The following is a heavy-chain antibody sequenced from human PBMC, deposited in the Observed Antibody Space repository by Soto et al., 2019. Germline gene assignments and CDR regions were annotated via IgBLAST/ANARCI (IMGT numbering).Heavy chain of an antibody. Sequence: EVHLVESGGGLVQPGGSLRLSCAASGFPFSNFEMNWVRQAPGKGLEWISYISSTASTIYYADSVKGRFTISRDNAKNSLFLQMNSRSPEDTAVYYCAPGGSTGGDRWGQGTLVTVSS. CDR3: APGGSTGGDR. V-gene: IGHV3-48*03. CDR2: ISSTASTI. D-gene: IGHD2-8*02. CDR1: GFPFSNFE. J-gene: IGHJ5*02.